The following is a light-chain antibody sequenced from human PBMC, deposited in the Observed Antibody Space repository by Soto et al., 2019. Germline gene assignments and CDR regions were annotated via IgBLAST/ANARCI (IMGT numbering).Light chain of an antibody. J-gene: IGLJ3*02. V-gene: IGLV2-8*01. CDR3: ASYAGSNFWV. Sequence: QSALTQPPSASGSPGQSVTIPCTGTGSDVGGYKYVSWYQQHPGKAPKPIIYEVSQRPSGVPDRFSGSKSGNTASLTVSGLQTEDEADYYCASYAGSNFWVFGRGTKVTVL. CDR1: GSDVGGYKY. CDR2: EVS.